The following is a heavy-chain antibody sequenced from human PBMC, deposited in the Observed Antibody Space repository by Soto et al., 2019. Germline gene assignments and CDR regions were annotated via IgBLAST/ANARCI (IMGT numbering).Heavy chain of an antibody. V-gene: IGHV3-33*01. J-gene: IGHJ4*02. CDR2: IWYDGSQK. CDR3: ARLTSDGHGSYARLDY. D-gene: IGHD2-15*01. Sequence: SLRLSCAASGFAFSVNGMHWVRQAPCKGLEWVALIWYDGSQKYYGDSVKGRFTVSRDNSKNTLYLEMNSLRVEDTAVYYCARLTSDGHGSYARLDYWGQGTLVTVSS. CDR1: GFAFSVNG.